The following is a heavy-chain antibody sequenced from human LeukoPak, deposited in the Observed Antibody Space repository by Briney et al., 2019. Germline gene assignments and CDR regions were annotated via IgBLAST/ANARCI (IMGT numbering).Heavy chain of an antibody. J-gene: IGHJ5*02. CDR2: MNPNSGNT. CDR1: GYTSTSYD. V-gene: IGHV1-8*01. CDR3: ARGIAAAGYNWFDP. D-gene: IGHD6-13*01. Sequence: ASVKVSCKASGYTSTSYDINWVRQATGQGLEWMGWMNPNSGNTGYAQKFQGRVTMTRNTSISTAYMELSSLRSEDTAVYYCARGIAAAGYNWFDPRGQGTLVTVSS.